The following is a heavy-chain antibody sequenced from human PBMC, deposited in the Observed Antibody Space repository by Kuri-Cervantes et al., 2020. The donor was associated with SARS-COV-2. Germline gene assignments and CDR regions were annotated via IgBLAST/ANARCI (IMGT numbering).Heavy chain of an antibody. V-gene: IGHV3-23*01. CDR1: GFTFGSYV. Sequence: GESLKISCAASGFTFGSYVMNWVRQAPGKGLEWVSTISVSGGSTYYADSVKGRFTISRDSSENTLYLQVNSLRAEDTAVYYCARAYCGGDCEFDYWGQGTLVTVSS. CDR2: ISVSGGST. J-gene: IGHJ4*02. D-gene: IGHD2-21*02. CDR3: ARAYCGGDCEFDY.